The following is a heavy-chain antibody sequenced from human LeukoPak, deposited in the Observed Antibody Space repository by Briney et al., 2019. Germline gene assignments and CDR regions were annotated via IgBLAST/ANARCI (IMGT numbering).Heavy chain of an antibody. D-gene: IGHD4/OR15-4a*01. CDR1: GFSVSDNS. J-gene: IGHJ4*02. CDR3: ARRAGAYSHPYDY. V-gene: IGHV3-53*01. Sequence: GGSLRLSCTVSGFSVSDNSMSWVRQAPGKGLEWVSFIYSGTTHYSDSVKGRFTTSRDNSKNTLYLQMNSLRAEDTAVYYCARRAGAYSHPYDYWGQGTLVTVSS. CDR2: IYSGTT.